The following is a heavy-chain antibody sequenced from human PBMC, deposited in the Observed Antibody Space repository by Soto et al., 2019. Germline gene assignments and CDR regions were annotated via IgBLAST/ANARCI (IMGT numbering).Heavy chain of an antibody. V-gene: IGHV3-23*01. CDR1: GFTFSSYA. D-gene: IGHD6-6*01. Sequence: EVQLLESGGGLVQPGESLRLSCAASGFTFSSYAMSWVRQAPGKGLEWVSGISGSDDSTYYADSVKGRSPISRDNSKNTLDLQMNRRRAEDTAVSYCAKRSSPSTFAYCGQRTLVTFCS. CDR3: AKRSSPSTFAY. J-gene: IGHJ4*02. CDR2: ISGSDDST.